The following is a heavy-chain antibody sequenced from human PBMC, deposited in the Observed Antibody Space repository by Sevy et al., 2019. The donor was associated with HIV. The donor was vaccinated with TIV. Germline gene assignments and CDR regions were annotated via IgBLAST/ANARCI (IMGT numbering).Heavy chain of an antibody. V-gene: IGHV3-15*01. CDR2: IKSKTDGGTT. CDR1: GFTFSVYW. D-gene: IGHD3-3*01. CDR3: TTKSDFWSGYQYFDL. J-gene: IGHJ2*01. Sequence: GGSLRLSCAASGFTFSVYWMSWVRQAPGKGLEWVGRIKSKTDGGTTDYAAPVKGRFTISRDDSKNTLYLQMNSLKTEDTAVYYCTTKSDFWSGYQYFDLWGRGTLVTVSS.